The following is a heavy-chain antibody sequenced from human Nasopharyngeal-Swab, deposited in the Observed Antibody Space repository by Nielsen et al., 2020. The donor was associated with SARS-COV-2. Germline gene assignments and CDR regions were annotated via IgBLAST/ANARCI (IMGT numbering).Heavy chain of an antibody. V-gene: IGHV3-73*01. CDR3: TTDYYFDY. J-gene: IGHJ4*02. CDR1: GFIFSGSA. CDR2: IGDKDHNYAT. Sequence: GESLKISCAASGFIFSGSAMHWVRQASGKGLEWVGRIGDKDHNYATTYGAAVKGRFTISRDDSMNTAFLQMDSLKTEDTALYYCTTDYYFDYWGQGTLVTVSS.